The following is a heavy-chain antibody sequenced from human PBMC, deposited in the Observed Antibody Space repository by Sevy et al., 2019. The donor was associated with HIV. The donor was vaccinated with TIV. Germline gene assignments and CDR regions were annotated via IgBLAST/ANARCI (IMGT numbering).Heavy chain of an antibody. J-gene: IGHJ4*02. V-gene: IGHV3-30-3*01. CDR1: GFTFSTHP. D-gene: IGHD3-22*01. CDR3: ARDLGYESTGYLPLFDN. Sequence: GGSLRLSCAASGFTFSTHPMHWVRQAPGKGLEWVAIISYDGNIEYYPDSVKGRFTISRDGSKNTLYLKMNSLRSEDTALYYCARDLGYESTGYLPLFDNWGQGTLVTVSS. CDR2: ISYDGNIE.